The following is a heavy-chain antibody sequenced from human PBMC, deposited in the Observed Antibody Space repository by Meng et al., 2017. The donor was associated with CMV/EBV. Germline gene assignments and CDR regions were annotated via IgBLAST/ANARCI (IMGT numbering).Heavy chain of an antibody. CDR3: AREGDNPFDY. CDR2: IYYSGTT. V-gene: IGHV4-30-4*08. J-gene: IGHJ4*02. CDR1: GGSISSGDYY. Sequence: QVQLQESGPGLVKPSQTLSLTCSVSGGSISSGDYYWSGIRQPPGKGLEWIGYIYYSGTTYYNPSLGSRVTISVDTSKNQFSLKLSSVTAADTAVYYCAREGDNPFDYWGQGTLVTVSS. D-gene: IGHD2-21*02.